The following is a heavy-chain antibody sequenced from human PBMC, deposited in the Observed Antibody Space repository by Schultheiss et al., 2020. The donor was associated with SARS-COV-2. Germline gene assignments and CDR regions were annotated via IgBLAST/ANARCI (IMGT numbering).Heavy chain of an antibody. CDR1: GGSVSSGSYY. J-gene: IGHJ3*02. CDR3: ASDSYCSSTSCSSADAFDI. Sequence: SETLSLTCTVSGGSVSSGSYYWSWIRQPPGKGLEWIGSIYHSGSTYYNPSLKSRVTISVDTSKNQFSLKLSSVTAADTAVYYCASDSYCSSTSCSSADAFDIWGQGTMVTVSS. V-gene: IGHV4-39*01. D-gene: IGHD2-2*01. CDR2: IYHSGST.